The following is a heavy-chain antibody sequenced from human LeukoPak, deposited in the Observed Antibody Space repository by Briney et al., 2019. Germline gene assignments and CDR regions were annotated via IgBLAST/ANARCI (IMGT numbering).Heavy chain of an antibody. D-gene: IGHD3-22*01. CDR2: ISGSGGTT. CDR3: AKFGDSSGYYYVTYHGFDY. CDR1: GFTFTSYA. J-gene: IGHJ4*02. Sequence: GGSLRLSCAASGFTFTSYAMTWVRQAPGKGLEWVSVISGSGGTTYYADSVKGRFTTSRDNSKNTLYLQLNSLRAEDTAVYYCAKFGDSSGYYYVTYHGFDYWGQGTLVTVSS. V-gene: IGHV3-23*01.